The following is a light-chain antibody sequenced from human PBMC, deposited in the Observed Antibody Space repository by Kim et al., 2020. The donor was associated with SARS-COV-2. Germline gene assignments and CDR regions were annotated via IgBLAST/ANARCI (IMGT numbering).Light chain of an antibody. CDR1: QDIGSS. CDR2: GSS. Sequence: ASVGDRVNITCRASQDIGSSLAWYQQKPRRSPELLISGSSTLQSGVPSRFSGSGSGTDFTLTISSLQPEDIATYYCQKYNPAPWTFGQGTKVDIK. V-gene: IGKV1-27*01. CDR3: QKYNPAPWT. J-gene: IGKJ1*01.